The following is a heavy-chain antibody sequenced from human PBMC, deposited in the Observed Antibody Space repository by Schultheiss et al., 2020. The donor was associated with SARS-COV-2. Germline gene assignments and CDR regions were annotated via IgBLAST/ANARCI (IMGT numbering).Heavy chain of an antibody. CDR1: GFTFSSYW. Sequence: GGSLRLSCAASGFTFSSYWMHWVRQAPGKGLVWVSRINSDGSSTSYADSVKGRFTISRDNAKNSLYLQMNSLRAEDTAVYYYAREKFTGYYYYGMDVWGQGTTVTVSS. CDR3: AREKFTGYYYYGMDV. CDR2: INSDGSST. J-gene: IGHJ6*02. D-gene: IGHD3-16*01. V-gene: IGHV3-74*01.